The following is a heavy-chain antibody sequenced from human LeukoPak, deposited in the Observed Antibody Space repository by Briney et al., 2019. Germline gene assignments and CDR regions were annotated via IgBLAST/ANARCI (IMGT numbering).Heavy chain of an antibody. D-gene: IGHD3-10*01. Sequence: ASAKVSCKASGYTFTGYYMHWVRQAPGQGLEWMGWINPNSGGTNYAQKFQGRVTMTRDTSISTAYMELSRLRSDDTAVYYCAREGITMVRGVHYYYYGMDVWGQGTTVTVSS. CDR1: GYTFTGYY. CDR3: AREGITMVRGVHYYYYGMDV. CDR2: INPNSGGT. J-gene: IGHJ6*02. V-gene: IGHV1-2*02.